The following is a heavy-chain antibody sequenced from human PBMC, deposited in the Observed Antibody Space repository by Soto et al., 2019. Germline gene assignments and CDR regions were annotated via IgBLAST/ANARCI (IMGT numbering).Heavy chain of an antibody. J-gene: IGHJ4*02. Sequence: GGSLRLSCAASGFTFSNAWMNWVRQAPEKGLEWVGRIKSKTDGGTTDYAAPVKGRFTISRDDSKNTLYLQMNSLKTEDTAVYYCTTRQRHYYDSSGYSPPSDYWGQGTLVTVSS. CDR2: IKSKTDGGTT. CDR3: TTRQRHYYDSSGYSPPSDY. D-gene: IGHD3-22*01. V-gene: IGHV3-15*07. CDR1: GFTFSNAW.